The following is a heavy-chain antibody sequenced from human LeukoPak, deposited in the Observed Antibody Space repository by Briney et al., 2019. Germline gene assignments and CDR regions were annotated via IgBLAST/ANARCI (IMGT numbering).Heavy chain of an antibody. CDR1: GGSISSTSFY. CDR3: ARLDSSGWYDY. J-gene: IGHJ4*02. Sequence: PSETLSLTCTVSGGSISSTSFYWGWIRQPPGKGLEWIGTIYYSGSTNYNPSLKSRVTISVDKSKNQFSLKLSSVTAADTAVYYCARLDSSGWYDYWGQGTLVTVSS. D-gene: IGHD6-19*01. CDR2: IYYSGST. V-gene: IGHV4-39*07.